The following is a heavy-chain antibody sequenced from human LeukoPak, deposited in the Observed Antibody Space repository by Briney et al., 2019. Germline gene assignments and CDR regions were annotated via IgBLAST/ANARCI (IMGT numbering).Heavy chain of an antibody. CDR2: INTKNGYR. J-gene: IGHJ4*02. Sequence: GASVKVSCRTSGYTFTDFYIHWVRQAPGQRLEWLGWINTKNGYRNYAQRFQGRVAMTRDASISTAFMELNRLTYDDTAIYFCARPSDSGSTFLLREFDYWGQGTLVTVSS. CDR1: GYTFTDFY. D-gene: IGHD3-10*01. V-gene: IGHV1-2*02. CDR3: ARPSDSGSTFLLREFDY.